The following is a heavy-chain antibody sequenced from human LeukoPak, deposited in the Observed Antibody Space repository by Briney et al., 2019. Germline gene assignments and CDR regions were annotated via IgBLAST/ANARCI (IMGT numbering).Heavy chain of an antibody. J-gene: IGHJ3*02. CDR2: IIPIFGTA. CDR3: ARRKKTKYDSSGYYYHDAFDI. V-gene: IGHV1-69*05. CDR1: GGTFSSYA. Sequence: SVKVSCKASGGTFSSYAISWVRQAPGQGLEWMGRIIPIFGTANYAQKFQGRVTITTDESTSTAYMELSRLRSEDTAVYYCARRKKTKYDSSGYYYHDAFDIWGQGTMVTVSS. D-gene: IGHD3-22*01.